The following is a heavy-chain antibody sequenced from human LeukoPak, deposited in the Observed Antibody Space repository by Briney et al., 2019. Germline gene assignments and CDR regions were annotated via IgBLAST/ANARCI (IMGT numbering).Heavy chain of an antibody. J-gene: IGHJ4*02. V-gene: IGHV3-48*03. Sequence: PGRSLRLSCAASGFTFSRFEMNWVRQAPGKGLEWVSYIASSGGLIYYADSVKGRFTISRDNAGNSLCLQMNSLRAEDTAVYYCARGNPIDHWGQGTLVTVSS. CDR2: IASSGGLI. CDR1: GFTFSRFE. D-gene: IGHD1-14*01. CDR3: ARGNPIDH.